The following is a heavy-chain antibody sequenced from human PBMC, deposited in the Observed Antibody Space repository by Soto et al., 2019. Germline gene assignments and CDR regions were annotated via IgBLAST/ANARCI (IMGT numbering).Heavy chain of an antibody. J-gene: IGHJ6*02. CDR1: GFTFSDYY. V-gene: IGHV3-11*01. CDR3: ATGVVPATKWGYYSYGLDV. D-gene: IGHD2-2*01. Sequence: GGSLRLSCAASGFTFSDYYMSWIRQAPGKGLEWVSYISSGGFITYYADSVKGRFTTSWDKAKDSLYLQMNTLSANDTAVYYCATGVVPATKWGYYSYGLDVWGQGTTVTVSS. CDR2: ISSGGFIT.